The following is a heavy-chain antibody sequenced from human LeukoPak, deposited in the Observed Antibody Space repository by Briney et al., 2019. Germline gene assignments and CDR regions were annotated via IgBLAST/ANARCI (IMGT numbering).Heavy chain of an antibody. J-gene: IGHJ4*02. CDR1: GYSFTSNW. CDR2: INPGDSDT. D-gene: IGHD6-19*01. Sequence: RESLKISCKGSGYSFTSNWIGWVRQMPGKGLEWMGIINPGDSDTRYSPSFQGQVTISADKSISTAYLQWSSLKASDTAMYHCARQGIGVATDYWGQGTLVTVSS. CDR3: ARQGIGVATDY. V-gene: IGHV5-51*01.